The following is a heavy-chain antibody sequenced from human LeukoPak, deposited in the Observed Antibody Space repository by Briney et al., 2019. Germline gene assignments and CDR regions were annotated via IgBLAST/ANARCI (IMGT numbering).Heavy chain of an antibody. Sequence: GGSLRLSCAASGFTFSSYGMHWVRQAPGKGLEWVAVISYDGSNRYYADSVKGRFTISRDNSKNTLYLQMNSLRAEDTAVYYCARAQWVPLGYCSGGSCSRTRTSPFYYFDYWGQGTLVTVSS. V-gene: IGHV3-30*03. J-gene: IGHJ4*02. CDR3: ARAQWVPLGYCSGGSCSRTRTSPFYYFDY. CDR1: GFTFSSYG. D-gene: IGHD2-15*01. CDR2: ISYDGSNR.